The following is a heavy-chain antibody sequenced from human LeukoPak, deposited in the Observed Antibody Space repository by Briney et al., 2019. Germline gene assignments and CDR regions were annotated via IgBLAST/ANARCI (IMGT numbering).Heavy chain of an antibody. V-gene: IGHV3-23*01. Sequence: GGSLRLSCAASGFTLGSYAVSWVRQAPGQGLECVSGISGSGGCTYYAHSAKGRVTISRDNSKNTVYLQMNSLSTEDTAVYHCAKATTGYRSGRYPGWSVDYWGQGTLVTVSS. CDR3: AKATTGYRSGRYPGWSVDY. CDR2: ISGSGGCT. CDR1: GFTLGSYA. D-gene: IGHD6-19*01. J-gene: IGHJ4*02.